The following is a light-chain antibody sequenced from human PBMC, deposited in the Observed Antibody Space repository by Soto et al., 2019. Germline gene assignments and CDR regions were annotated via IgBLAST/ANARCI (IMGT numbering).Light chain of an antibody. J-gene: IGKJ5*01. CDR3: QQRSNWPIT. CDR2: DAS. V-gene: IGKV3-11*01. CDR1: QSVSSY. Sequence: IVLTHSPATLSLSPGEIAALSCRASQSVSSYLAWYQQKPGQAPRLLIYDASNRATGIPARFSGSGSGTDFTLTISSLEPEDFAVYYCQQRSNWPITFGQGTRLEI.